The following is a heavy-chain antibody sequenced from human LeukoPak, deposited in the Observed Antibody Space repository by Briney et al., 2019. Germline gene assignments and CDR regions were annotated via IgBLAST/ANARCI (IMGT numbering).Heavy chain of an antibody. Sequence: TFXXXYMSWIRQAPGKGLEWLSYIGSSNTIYSADSVKGRFTISRDNAKNSLYLQMNSLRAEDTAVYYCARGSFLITFGGLIVWGQGTLVTVSS. CDR2: IGSSNTI. CDR1: TFXXXY. V-gene: IGHV3-11*04. D-gene: IGHD3-16*02. CDR3: ARGSFLITFGGLIV. J-gene: IGHJ4*02.